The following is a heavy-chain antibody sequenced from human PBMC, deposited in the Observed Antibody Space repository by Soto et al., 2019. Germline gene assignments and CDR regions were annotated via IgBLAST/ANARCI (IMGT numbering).Heavy chain of an antibody. CDR2: ISYDGGNE. J-gene: IGHJ3*02. D-gene: IGHD1-26*01. V-gene: IGHV3-30-3*01. Sequence: QVQLVESGGGVVQPGRSLRLSCAASRFSFSTYAIHWVRQAPGKGLEWVAGISYDGGNEYYADSVKGRFTISRDNSKSTLYVKLNSVGPDDTAVYYGARYGSGSHVIVESLDIWGRGTMVTVSA. CDR1: RFSFSTYA. CDR3: ARYGSGSHVIVESLDI.